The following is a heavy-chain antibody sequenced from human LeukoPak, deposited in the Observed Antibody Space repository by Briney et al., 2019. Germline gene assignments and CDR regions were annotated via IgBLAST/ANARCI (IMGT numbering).Heavy chain of an antibody. J-gene: IGHJ2*01. V-gene: IGHV4-59*01. CDR3: ARVYYSNSYDYWYFDL. CDR2: IYYSGST. D-gene: IGHD6-13*01. CDR1: GGSISTYY. Sequence: SETLSLTCTVSGGSISTYYWSWIRQPPGKGLEWVGYIYYSGSTNYNPSLKSRVTISVDTSKNQFSLKLSSVTAADTAVYYCARVYYSNSYDYWYFDLWGRGTLVTVSS.